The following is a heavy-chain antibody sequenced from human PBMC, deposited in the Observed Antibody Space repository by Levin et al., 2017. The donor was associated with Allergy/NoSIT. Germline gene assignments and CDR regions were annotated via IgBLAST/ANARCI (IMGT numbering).Heavy chain of an antibody. V-gene: IGHV5-10-1*01. J-gene: IGHJ6*03. CDR3: AKNRRGYRYGSYYMDV. CDR1: GYSFTSYW. Sequence: GESLKISCKGSGYSFTSYWISWVRQMPGKGLEWMGRLDPSDSYTNYSPSFQGHVTISADKSITTAYLQWSSRKASATDMYYCAKNRRGYRYGSYYMDVWGKGTTVTVSS. D-gene: IGHD5-18*01. CDR2: LDPSDSYT.